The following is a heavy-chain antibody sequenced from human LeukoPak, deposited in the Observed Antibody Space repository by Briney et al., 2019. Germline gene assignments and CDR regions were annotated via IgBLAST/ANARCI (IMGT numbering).Heavy chain of an antibody. J-gene: IGHJ4*02. CDR3: AKDRVVVPAAMLGY. CDR2: INHSGST. CDR1: GGSFSGYY. D-gene: IGHD2-2*01. V-gene: IGHV4-34*09. Sequence: KPSETLSLTCAVYGGSFSGYYWSWIRQPPGKGLEWIGEINHSGSTNYNPSLKSRVTISVDTSKNQFSLKLSSVTAADTAVYYCAKDRVVVPAAMLGYWGQGTLVTVSS.